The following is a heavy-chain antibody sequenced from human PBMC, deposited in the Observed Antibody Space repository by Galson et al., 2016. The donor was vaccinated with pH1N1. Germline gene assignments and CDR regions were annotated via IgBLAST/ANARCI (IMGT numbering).Heavy chain of an antibody. CDR3: VHSDNLVMEEASFDISDI. CDR2: LYWDDSE. J-gene: IGHJ6*02. CDR1: GFSLSAGGEA. V-gene: IGHV2-5*02. D-gene: IGHD3-9*01. Sequence: PAPVTPTQTLTLTCPFSGFSLSAGGEAVGWLRQTPGKAPEWLEMLYWDDSERYSQSLKDRLTISKDSTKRHVVRTKTDMDPEDTGTYYCVHSDNLVMEEASFDISDIWGQGAAVHVSS.